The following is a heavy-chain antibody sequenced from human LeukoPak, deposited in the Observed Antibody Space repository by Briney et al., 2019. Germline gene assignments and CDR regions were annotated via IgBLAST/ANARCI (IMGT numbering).Heavy chain of an antibody. CDR1: GFTFSSYW. Sequence: PGGSLRLSCAASGFTFSSYWMHWVRQAPGKGLVWVSRINSDVSSTSYADSVKRRFTISRDNPKNTLYLQMNSLRAEDTAVYYCARVRAGYYYGSGYFDYWGQGTLVTVSS. D-gene: IGHD3-10*01. CDR3: ARVRAGYYYGSGYFDY. J-gene: IGHJ4*02. CDR2: INSDVSST. V-gene: IGHV3-74*01.